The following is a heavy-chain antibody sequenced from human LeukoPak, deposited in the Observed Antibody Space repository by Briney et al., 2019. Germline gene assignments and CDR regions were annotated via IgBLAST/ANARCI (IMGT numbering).Heavy chain of an antibody. Sequence: GASVKVSCKASGYTFTGYYMHWVRQAPGQGLGWMGWINPNSGGTNYAQKFQGRVTMTRDTSVSTAYMELSRLRSDDTAVYYCARAHCGGNCYPSWNSFDYWGQGTLVTVSS. CDR3: ARAHCGGNCYPSWNSFDY. D-gene: IGHD2-21*02. CDR2: INPNSGGT. CDR1: GYTFTGYY. J-gene: IGHJ4*02. V-gene: IGHV1-2*02.